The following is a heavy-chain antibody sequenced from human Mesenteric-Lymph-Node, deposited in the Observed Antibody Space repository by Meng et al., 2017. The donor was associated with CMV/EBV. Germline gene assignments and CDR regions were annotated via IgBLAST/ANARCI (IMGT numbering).Heavy chain of an antibody. CDR3: AEGGYCSGGSCSDSYYYYAMDV. CDR2: ISSSSSYI. J-gene: IGHJ6*02. V-gene: IGHV3-21*01. CDR1: GFTFSSYS. Sequence: GESLKISCAASGFTFSSYSFNWVRQAPGKGLEWVSSISSSSSYIYYADSVKGRFTISRDNAKNSLYLQMNSLRAEDTAVYYCAEGGYCSGGSCSDSYYYYAMDVWGQGTTVTVSS. D-gene: IGHD2-15*01.